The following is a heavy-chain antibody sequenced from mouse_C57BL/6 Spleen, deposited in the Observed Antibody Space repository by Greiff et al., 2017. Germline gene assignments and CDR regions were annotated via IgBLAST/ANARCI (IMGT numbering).Heavy chain of an antibody. CDR3: AREKDYGSSPWFAY. CDR1: GYTFTDYN. CDR2: INPNNGGT. V-gene: IGHV1-18*01. D-gene: IGHD1-1*01. J-gene: IGHJ3*01. Sequence: VQLKESGPELVKPGASVKIPCKASGYTFTDYNMDWVKQSHGKSLEWIGDINPNNGGTIYNQKFKGKATLTVDKSSSTAYMQLSSLTSEDSAVYYCAREKDYGSSPWFAYWGQGTLVTVSA.